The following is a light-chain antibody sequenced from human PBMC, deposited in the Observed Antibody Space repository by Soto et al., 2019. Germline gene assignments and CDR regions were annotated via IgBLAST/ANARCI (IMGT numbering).Light chain of an antibody. CDR1: SSDVGGYNY. CDR3: SSYTSXSTYV. CDR2: DVT. Sequence: QSVLTQPASVSGSPGQSITISCTGTSSDVGGYNYVSWYQRHPGKVPKLMIYDVTNRPSGISNRFSASKSGNTASLTISGLQAEDEADYYCSSYTSXSTYVFGTGTKVTVL. V-gene: IGLV2-14*01. J-gene: IGLJ1*01.